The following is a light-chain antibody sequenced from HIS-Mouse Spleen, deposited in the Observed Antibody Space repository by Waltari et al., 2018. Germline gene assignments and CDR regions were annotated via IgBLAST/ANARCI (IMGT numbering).Light chain of an antibody. Sequence: QSALTQPRSVSGSPGQSVTISCTGTSSDVGGSSYVPLYPPPPGKAPKLMIYDVSKRPSGVPDRFSGSKSGNTASLTISGLQAEDEADYYCCSYAGSYTYVVFGGGTKLTVL. CDR1: SSDVGGSSY. J-gene: IGLJ2*01. CDR3: CSYAGSYTYVV. CDR2: DVS. V-gene: IGLV2-11*01.